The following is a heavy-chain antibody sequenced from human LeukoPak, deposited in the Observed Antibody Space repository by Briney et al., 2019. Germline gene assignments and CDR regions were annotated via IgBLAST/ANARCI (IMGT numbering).Heavy chain of an antibody. Sequence: PGGSLRLSCAASGFTVSSNYMSWVRQAPGKGLEWVSVIYSGGTTCYADSVKGRFAISRDNSKNTLYLQMNSLRAEDTAVYYCASDDDYGRTLDYWGQGTLVTVSS. J-gene: IGHJ4*02. CDR1: GFTVSSNY. CDR2: IYSGGTT. D-gene: IGHD4-17*01. CDR3: ASDDDYGRTLDY. V-gene: IGHV3-66*01.